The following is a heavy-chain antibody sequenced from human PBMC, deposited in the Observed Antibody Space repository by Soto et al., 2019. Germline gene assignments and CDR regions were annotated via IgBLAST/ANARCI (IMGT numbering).Heavy chain of an antibody. D-gene: IGHD3-22*01. CDR1: GFTFSSYW. CDR3: ARERWLTGGGMDY. V-gene: IGHV3-74*01. Sequence: LRLSCAASGFTFSSYWMHWVRQAPGKGLVWVSRINSDGSSTSYADSVKGRFTISRDNAKNTLYLQMNSLRAEDTAVYYCARERWLTGGGMDYWGQGTLVTVSS. J-gene: IGHJ4*02. CDR2: INSDGSST.